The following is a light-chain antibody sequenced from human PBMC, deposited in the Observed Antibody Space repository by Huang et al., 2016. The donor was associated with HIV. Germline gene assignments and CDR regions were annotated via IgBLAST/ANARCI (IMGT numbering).Light chain of an antibody. Sequence: DIVMTQSPDSLAVSLDERATNNFESSQPVLYSSNNKNYVDRDQQKPGQPPSLLIYWGCTREFGVPDRFTGSGYGTDFTHTISSLQAEDVAVYYCQQYYNTPITFGQGTRLEIK. V-gene: IGKV4-1*01. CDR1: QPVLYSSNNKNY. CDR2: WGC. J-gene: IGKJ5*01. CDR3: QQYYNTPIT.